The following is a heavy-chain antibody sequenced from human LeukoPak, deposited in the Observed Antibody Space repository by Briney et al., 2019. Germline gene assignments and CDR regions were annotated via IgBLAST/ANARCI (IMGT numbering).Heavy chain of an antibody. CDR2: FYHSGSI. D-gene: IGHD6-19*01. CDR1: DGSISSYY. V-gene: IGHV4-59*08. Sequence: SETLSLTCTVSDGSISSYYWSWIRQPPGKGLEWIGYFYHSGSIKYNPSLKSRVTISVDTSKNQFSLKLSSVTAADTAVYYCARPYSSAWYGAFHIWGQGTKVTVSS. CDR3: ARPYSSAWYGAFHI. J-gene: IGHJ3*02.